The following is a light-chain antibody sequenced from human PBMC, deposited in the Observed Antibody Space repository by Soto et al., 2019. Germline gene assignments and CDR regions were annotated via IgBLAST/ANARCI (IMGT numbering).Light chain of an antibody. J-gene: IGKJ1*01. Sequence: DIQMTQSPSSLSASVGDRVTITCRASQSISSYLNWYQQKPGKAPKLLIYAASSLQSGVPSRFSGSGSGTDFTLTIISLRPEDFGAYYCQHSCRTFGQGTKV. CDR1: QSISSY. V-gene: IGKV1-39*01. CDR2: AAS. CDR3: QHSCRT.